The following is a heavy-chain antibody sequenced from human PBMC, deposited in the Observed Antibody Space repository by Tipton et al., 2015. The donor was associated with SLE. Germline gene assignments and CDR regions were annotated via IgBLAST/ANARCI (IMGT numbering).Heavy chain of an antibody. CDR2: IYHSGST. Sequence: TLSLTCAVSGGSISSSNWWSWVRQPPGKGLEWIGEIYHSGSTNYNPSLKSRVTISVDKSKNQFSLKLSSVTAADTAVYYWARTGPYGNYGHYFDYWGQGTLVTVSS. CDR1: GGSISSSNW. V-gene: IGHV4-4*02. J-gene: IGHJ4*02. CDR3: ARTGPYGNYGHYFDY. D-gene: IGHD1-7*01.